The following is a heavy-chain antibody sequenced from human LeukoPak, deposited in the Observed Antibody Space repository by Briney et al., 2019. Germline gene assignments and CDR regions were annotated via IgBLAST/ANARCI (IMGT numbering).Heavy chain of an antibody. J-gene: IGHJ4*02. CDR2: INPNSGGT. V-gene: IGHV1-2*06. D-gene: IGHD3-9*01. CDR3: ARGLDYDILTGYFRDY. Sequence: ASVKVSCKASGYTITGYYMHWVRQAPGQGLEWMGRINPNSGGTNYAQKFQGRVTMTRDTSISTAYMELSRLRSDDTAVYYCARGLDYDILTGYFRDYWGQGTLVTVSS. CDR1: GYTITGYY.